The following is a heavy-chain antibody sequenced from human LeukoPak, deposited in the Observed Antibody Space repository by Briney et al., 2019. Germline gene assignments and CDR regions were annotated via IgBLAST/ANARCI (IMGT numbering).Heavy chain of an antibody. CDR3: ARAQVGATPFDY. Sequence: GASVKVSCKASGYTFTGYYMRWVRQAPGQGLEWMGWFNPKSGDTNYPQKFQGRVTMTRDTSISTAYMELSRLRSDDTAVYYCARAQVGATPFDYWGQGTLVTVSS. V-gene: IGHV1-2*02. D-gene: IGHD1-26*01. CDR2: FNPKSGDT. CDR1: GYTFTGYY. J-gene: IGHJ4*02.